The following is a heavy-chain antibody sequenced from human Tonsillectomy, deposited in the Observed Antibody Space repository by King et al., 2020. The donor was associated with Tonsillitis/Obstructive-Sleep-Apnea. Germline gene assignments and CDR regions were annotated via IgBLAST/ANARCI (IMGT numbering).Heavy chain of an antibody. CDR3: ARDHGISAAGSAAYYFDY. V-gene: IGHV4-59*01. Sequence: VQLQESGPGLVKPSETLSLTCTVSVGSIGNYYCAWVRHSPGKGLEWMCDISYSGSPNYNPSLWSRVTISVDRSTTQSSLSLRSVTAADTAVYYCARDHGISAAGSAAYYFDYWGRGTLVTVSS. CDR2: ISYSGSP. D-gene: IGHD6-13*01. CDR1: VGSIGNYY. J-gene: IGHJ4*02.